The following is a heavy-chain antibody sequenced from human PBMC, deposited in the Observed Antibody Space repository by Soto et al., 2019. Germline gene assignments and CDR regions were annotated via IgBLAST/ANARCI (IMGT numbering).Heavy chain of an antibody. J-gene: IGHJ5*02. Sequence: SETLSLTCAVYGGSFSGYYCSWIRPPPGKGLEWIGEINHSGSTNYNPSLKSRVTISVDTSKNQFSLKLSAVTAADTAVYYCARGGSIAARQKCFDPWGQGTLVTVSS. CDR2: INHSGST. D-gene: IGHD6-6*01. CDR3: ARGGSIAARQKCFDP. CDR1: GGSFSGYY. V-gene: IGHV4-34*01.